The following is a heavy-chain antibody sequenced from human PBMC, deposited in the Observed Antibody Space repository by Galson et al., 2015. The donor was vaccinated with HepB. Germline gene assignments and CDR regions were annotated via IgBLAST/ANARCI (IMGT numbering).Heavy chain of an antibody. Sequence: SLRLSCAASGMKFSDYGMYWVRQAPGKGLEWVAVIWYDGGNKYYADSVKGRFTISRDNSKKTQYLQMNSLRVEDTAVYYCARDIVGVSRSSHYMDVWGKGTTVTVSS. CDR1: GMKFSDYG. J-gene: IGHJ6*03. CDR2: IWYDGGNK. CDR3: ARDIVGVSRSSHYMDV. V-gene: IGHV3-33*01. D-gene: IGHD1-26*01.